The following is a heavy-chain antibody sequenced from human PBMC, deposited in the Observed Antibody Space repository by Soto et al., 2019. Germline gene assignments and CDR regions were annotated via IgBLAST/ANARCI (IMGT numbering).Heavy chain of an antibody. D-gene: IGHD3-3*01. CDR2: INHTGST. J-gene: IGHJ4*02. CDR3: ARGREIFGAVTPFEY. CDR1: GAPFSGYY. V-gene: IGHV4-34*01. Sequence: SETLSLTCAVYGAPFSGYYWTWHRQPPGKGLEWIGEINHTGSTKYNPSLKSRVTISLDTSKNQFLLRLRSVTAADTAVYYCARGREIFGAVTPFEYWGQGTQVTVSS.